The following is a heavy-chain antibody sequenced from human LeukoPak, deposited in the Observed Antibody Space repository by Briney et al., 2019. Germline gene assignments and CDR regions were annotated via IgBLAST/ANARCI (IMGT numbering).Heavy chain of an antibody. CDR2: IYYSGST. V-gene: IGHV4-59*08. CDR1: GGASSSYY. Sequence: SETLSLTCTGSGGASSSYYWSWIRQPPGKGLEWIGYIYYSGSTNYNPSLKSRVTISVDTSKNQFSLNLTSVTAADTAVYYCARQGYCSGGTCYYSHWFDPWGQGTLVTVSS. D-gene: IGHD2-15*01. J-gene: IGHJ5*02. CDR3: ARQGYCSGGTCYYSHWFDP.